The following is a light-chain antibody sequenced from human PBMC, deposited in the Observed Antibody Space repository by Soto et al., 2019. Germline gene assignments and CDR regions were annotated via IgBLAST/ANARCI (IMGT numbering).Light chain of an antibody. CDR3: QRYGSSPLT. Sequence: EIVLTQSPGTLSLSPGERATLSCRASQSVSSNYLAWYKQNXXQAPRLLIYDASSRATGIPDRFSGSGSGTDFTLTISRLEPEDFAVYYCQRYGSSPLTFGGGTKVEIK. CDR2: DAS. CDR1: QSVSSNY. V-gene: IGKV3-20*01. J-gene: IGKJ4*01.